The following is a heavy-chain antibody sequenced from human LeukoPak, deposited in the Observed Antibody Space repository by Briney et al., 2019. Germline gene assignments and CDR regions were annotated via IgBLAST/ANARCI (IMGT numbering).Heavy chain of an antibody. Sequence: GGSLRLSCAASGFTVSSNYMSWVRQAPGKGLEWVSVIYSGGSTYYADSVKGRFTISRDNSKNTLYLQMNSLRAEDTAVYYCARDYDSGSFWGLFDYWGQGTLVTVSS. CDR3: ARDYDSGSFWGLFDY. D-gene: IGHD1-26*01. CDR1: GFTVSSNY. CDR2: IYSGGST. J-gene: IGHJ4*02. V-gene: IGHV3-66*02.